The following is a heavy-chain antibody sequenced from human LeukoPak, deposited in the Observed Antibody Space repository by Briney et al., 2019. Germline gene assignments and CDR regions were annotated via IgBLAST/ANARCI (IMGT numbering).Heavy chain of an antibody. CDR1: GFTFSSYA. V-gene: IGHV3-64D*06. CDR2: ISSNGGST. D-gene: IGHD3-10*01. J-gene: IGHJ3*02. Sequence: GGSLRLSCSASGFTFSSYAMHWVRQAPGKGLEYVSAISSNGGSTYYADSVKGRFTISRDNSKNTLYLQMSSLRAEDTAVYFCVNNLLWFGELLSAFDIWGQGTMVTVSS. CDR3: VNNLLWFGELLSAFDI.